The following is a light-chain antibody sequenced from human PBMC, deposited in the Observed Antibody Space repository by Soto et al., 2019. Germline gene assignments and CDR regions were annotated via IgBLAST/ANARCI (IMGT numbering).Light chain of an antibody. CDR1: HTAISKY. CDR2: GSS. V-gene: IGKV3-20*01. CDR3: HQYGRSSTVT. Sequence: ENVLTQSPGTLFLSPGERATLPCRASHTAISKYLAWYQQKPGQAPRLLVYGSSNGATGVPDRFSGSGSGPDFTLTISRLEPEGFAMYYCHQYGRSSTVTFGLGTRLEIK. J-gene: IGKJ5*01.